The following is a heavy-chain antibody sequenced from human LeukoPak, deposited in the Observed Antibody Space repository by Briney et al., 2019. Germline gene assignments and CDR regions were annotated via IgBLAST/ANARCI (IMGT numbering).Heavy chain of an antibody. V-gene: IGHV3-74*01. Sequence: GGSLRLSCAASGFTFSTYWMHWVRQSPEKGLVWVSRINNDGSSMTYADSVKGRFTISRDNAKNTLYLQMNSLTAEDTAMYYCARDGAYGDYDYWGQGTLVTVSS. J-gene: IGHJ4*02. D-gene: IGHD4-17*01. CDR2: INNDGSSM. CDR1: GFTFSTYW. CDR3: ARDGAYGDYDY.